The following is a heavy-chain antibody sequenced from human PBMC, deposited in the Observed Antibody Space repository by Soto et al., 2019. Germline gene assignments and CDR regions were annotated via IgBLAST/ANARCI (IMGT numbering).Heavy chain of an antibody. V-gene: IGHV3-23*01. J-gene: IGHJ4*02. CDR3: SKPCLPSITDRPPRFDY. Sequence: SCTAVAGTFSNYARTRIRHAPGMGLQWVATISDSGDITYYADSVKGRFTISRDNSRNTLYLQMNNLRAEDTALYYCSKPCLPSITDRPPRFDYSGRGPRVTVSS. D-gene: IGHD6-6*01. CDR1: AGTFSNYA. CDR2: ISDSGDIT.